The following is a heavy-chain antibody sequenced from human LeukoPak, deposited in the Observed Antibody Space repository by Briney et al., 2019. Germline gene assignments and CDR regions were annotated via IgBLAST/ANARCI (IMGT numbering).Heavy chain of an antibody. D-gene: IGHD4-17*01. CDR1: RYTFTGYY. CDR3: ARVGYGDYLDY. Sequence: ASVKVSCKASRYTFTGYYMHWVRQAPGQGLEWMGRIIPIFGTANYAQKFQGRVTITTDESTSTAYMELSSLRSEDTAVYYCARVGYGDYLDYWGQGTLVTVSS. J-gene: IGHJ4*02. CDR2: IIPIFGTA. V-gene: IGHV1-69*05.